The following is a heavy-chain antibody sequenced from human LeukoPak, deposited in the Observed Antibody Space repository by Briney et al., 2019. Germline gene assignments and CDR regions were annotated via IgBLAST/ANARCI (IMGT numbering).Heavy chain of an antibody. CDR1: GGSFSGYY. CDR3: ARGMGYLKPEYFQH. CDR2: INHSGST. Sequence: KPSETLSLTCAVYGGSFSGYYWSWIRQPPGKGLEWIGEINHSGSTNYNPSLKSRVTISVDTSKNQFSLKLSSVTAADTAVYYCARGMGYLKPEYFQHWGQGTLVTVSS. J-gene: IGHJ1*01. V-gene: IGHV4-34*01. D-gene: IGHD2-15*01.